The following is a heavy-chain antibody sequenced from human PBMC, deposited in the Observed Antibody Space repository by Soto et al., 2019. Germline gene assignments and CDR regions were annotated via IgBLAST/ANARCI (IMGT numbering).Heavy chain of an antibody. D-gene: IGHD6-13*01. CDR2: INPNSGGT. J-gene: IGHJ5*02. CDR1: GYTFTGYY. Sequence: ASVKVSCKASGYTFTGYYMHWVRQAPGQGLEWMGWINPNSGGTNYAQKFQGWVTMTRDTSISTAYMELSRLRSDDTAVYYCARSRRRDSSSWYWFDPWGQGTLVTVSS. CDR3: ARSRRRDSSSWYWFDP. V-gene: IGHV1-2*04.